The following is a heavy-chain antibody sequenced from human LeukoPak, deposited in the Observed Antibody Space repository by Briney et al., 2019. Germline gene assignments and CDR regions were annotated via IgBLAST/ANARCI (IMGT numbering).Heavy chain of an antibody. CDR3: ARYGSETSYSTNYFDY. V-gene: IGHV3-21*01. CDR2: ISGDNSYI. CDR1: GFTFSSYT. D-gene: IGHD3-10*01. Sequence: GGSLRLSCVASGFTFSSYTMNWVRQAPGKGLEWVSCISGDNSYIHYADSVKGRFTISRDNAKNSLYLQMKSLRDEDTAVYYCARYGSETSYSTNYFDYWGQGTLVTVSS. J-gene: IGHJ4*02.